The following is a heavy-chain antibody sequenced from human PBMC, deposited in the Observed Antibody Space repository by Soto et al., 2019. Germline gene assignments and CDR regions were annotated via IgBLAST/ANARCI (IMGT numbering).Heavy chain of an antibody. CDR3: ARERYNWNSHNWLDP. J-gene: IGHJ5*02. CDR2: INAGNGNT. CDR1: GYTFTSYA. Sequence: ASVKVSCKASGYTFTSYAMHWVRQAPGQRLEWMGWINAGNGNTKYSQKFQGRVTITRDTSASTAYMELSSLRSEDTAVYYCARERYNWNSHNWLDPWGQGTLVTVSS. V-gene: IGHV1-3*01. D-gene: IGHD1-7*01.